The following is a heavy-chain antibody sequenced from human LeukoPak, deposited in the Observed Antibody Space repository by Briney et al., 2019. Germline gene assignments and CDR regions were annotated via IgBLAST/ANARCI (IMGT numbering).Heavy chain of an antibody. J-gene: IGHJ4*02. D-gene: IGHD2-2*01. CDR1: GFSFSHYG. CDR2: ISYDGSNK. CDR3: ARDYCSSTSCLFDY. V-gene: IGHV3-30*03. Sequence: GRXLXLSCXASGFSFSHYGMNWVRQAPGKGLERVAVISYDGSNKYYADSVKGRFTISRDNSKNTLYLQMNSLRAEDTAVYYCARDYCSSTSCLFDYWGQGTLVTVSS.